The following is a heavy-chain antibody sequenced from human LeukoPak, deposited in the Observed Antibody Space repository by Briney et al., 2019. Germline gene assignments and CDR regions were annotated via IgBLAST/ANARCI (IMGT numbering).Heavy chain of an antibody. CDR3: AKDIGVGSCNGCLFDY. J-gene: IGHJ4*02. CDR1: GFTFDDHT. D-gene: IGHD2-15*01. V-gene: IGHV3-43*01. Sequence: GGSLRLSCAASGFTFDDHTMHWVRQTPGKGLEWVSLISWDGSSTYYADSMKGRFTISRDNSKNSLYLQMNSLRTEDTALYYCAKDIGVGSCNGCLFDYWGQGTLVTVSS. CDR2: ISWDGSST.